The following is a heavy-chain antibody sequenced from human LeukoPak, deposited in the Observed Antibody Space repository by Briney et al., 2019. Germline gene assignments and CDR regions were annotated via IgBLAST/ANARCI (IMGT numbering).Heavy chain of an antibody. CDR3: ARRVRSWYRGYFDY. V-gene: IGHV1-2*02. CDR2: INPNSGGT. Sequence: ASVKVSCKASGYTFTGYYMHWVRQAPGQGLEWMGWINPNSGGTNYAQKFQGRVTMTRDTSISTAYMELSRLRSDDTAVYYCARRVRSWYRGYFDYWGQGTLVTVSS. J-gene: IGHJ4*02. D-gene: IGHD6-13*01. CDR1: GYTFTGYY.